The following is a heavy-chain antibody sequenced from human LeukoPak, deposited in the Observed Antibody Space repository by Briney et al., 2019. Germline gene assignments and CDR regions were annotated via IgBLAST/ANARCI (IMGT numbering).Heavy chain of an antibody. J-gene: IGHJ4*02. CDR1: DGSISSGGYY. CDR2: IYYSGST. V-gene: IGHV4-31*03. D-gene: IGHD3-3*01. CDR3: ARSFGVVTPFDY. Sequence: PSQTLSLTCTVSDGSISSGGYYWSWIRQHPGKGLEWIGYIYYSGSTYYNPSLKSRVTISVDTSKNQFSLKLSSVTAADTAVYYCARSFGVVTPFDYWGQGTLVTVSS.